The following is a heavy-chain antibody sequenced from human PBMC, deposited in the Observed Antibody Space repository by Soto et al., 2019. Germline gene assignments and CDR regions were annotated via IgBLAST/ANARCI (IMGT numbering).Heavy chain of an antibody. J-gene: IGHJ6*03. CDR3: ARGQYGETTEVYYYYYMDV. V-gene: IGHV4-31*03. D-gene: IGHD4-17*01. Sequence: KASETLSLTCTVSGGSISSGGYYWSWIRQHPGKGLEWIGYIYYSGSTYYNPSLKSRVTISVDTSKNQFSLKLSSVTAADTAVYYCARGQYGETTEVYYYYYMDVWGKGTAVTVSS. CDR2: IYYSGST. CDR1: GGSISSGGYY.